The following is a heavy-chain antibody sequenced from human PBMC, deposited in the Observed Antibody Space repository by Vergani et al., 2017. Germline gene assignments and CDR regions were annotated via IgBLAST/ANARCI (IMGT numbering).Heavy chain of an antibody. V-gene: IGHV3-21*01. D-gene: IGHD6-19*01. CDR3: ARRSSVWADAFDI. J-gene: IGHJ3*02. CDR1: GFTFSSYS. CDR2: ISSSSSYI. Sequence: EVQLVESGGGLVKPGGSLRLSCAASGFTFSSYSMNWVRQAPGKGLEWVSSISSSSSYIYYADSVKGRFTISRDNAKNSLYLQMNSLRAEDTAVYYCARRSSVWADAFDIWGQGTMVTVSS.